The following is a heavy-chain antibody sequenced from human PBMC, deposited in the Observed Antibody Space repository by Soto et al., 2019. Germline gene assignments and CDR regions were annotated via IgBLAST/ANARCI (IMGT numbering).Heavy chain of an antibody. V-gene: IGHV4-59*01. CDR1: GGSISNYY. CDR3: AKRNRSFFYLITY. Sequence: PSETLSLTCTVSGGSISNYYWSWLRQPPGKGLEWLGYMSYTGRTDYNPSLKSRATISVATSKIQFFLMLTSVTAADTAVYYCAKRNRSFFYLITYGAQGTLVPVSS. J-gene: IGHJ4*02. CDR2: MSYTGRT. D-gene: IGHD3-22*01.